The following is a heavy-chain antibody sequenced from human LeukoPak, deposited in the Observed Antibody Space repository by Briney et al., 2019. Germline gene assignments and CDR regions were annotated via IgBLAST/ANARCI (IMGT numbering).Heavy chain of an antibody. V-gene: IGHV3-30*18. J-gene: IGHJ6*02. CDR2: ISYDGSNK. D-gene: IGHD5-12*01. CDR3: AKISGYDTPYYYYYGMDV. Sequence: PGGSLRLSCAASGFTFSSYGMHWVRQAPGKGLEWVAVISYDGSNKYYADSVKGRFTISRDNSKNTLYLQMNSLRAEDTAVYYYAKISGYDTPYYYYYGMDVWGQGTTVTVSS. CDR1: GFTFSSYG.